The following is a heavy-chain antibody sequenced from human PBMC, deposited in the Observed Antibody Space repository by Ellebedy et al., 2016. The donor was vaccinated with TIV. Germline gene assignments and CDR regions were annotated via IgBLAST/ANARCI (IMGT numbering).Heavy chain of an antibody. CDR1: GGSFNGYF. CDR3: ARARGQYLYGSGSYFTH. D-gene: IGHD3-10*01. CDR2: INPSGTA. V-gene: IGHV4-34*01. Sequence: MPGGSLRLSCAVNGGSFNGYFWSWIRQSPGKGLEWLGEINPSGTAIYNPSLKSRVTMSVDTPEKQFSLRLTSVTAADAAVYYCARARGQYLYGSGSYFTHWGQGEVVTVSS. J-gene: IGHJ4*02.